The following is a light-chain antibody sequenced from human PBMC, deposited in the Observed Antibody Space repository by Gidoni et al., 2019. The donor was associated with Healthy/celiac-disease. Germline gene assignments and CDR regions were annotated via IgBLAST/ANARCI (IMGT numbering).Light chain of an antibody. CDR1: QSLLHSNGYNY. J-gene: IGKJ2*01. V-gene: IGKV2-28*01. CDR3: MQALQTPVA. Sequence: DIVMTQSPLSLPVTPGEPASISCRSSQSLLHSNGYNYLDWYLQKPGKSPQLLIYLGYNRASGVPDRFSGSGSGTDFTLKISRVEAEDVGVYYCMQALQTPVAFGQGTKLEIK. CDR2: LGY.